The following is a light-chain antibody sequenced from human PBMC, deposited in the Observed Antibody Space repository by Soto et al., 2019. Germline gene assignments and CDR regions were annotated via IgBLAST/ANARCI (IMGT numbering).Light chain of an antibody. Sequence: QSVLTQPPSASGSPGQSVTISCTGTSSDVRGYNYVSWYQLHPGKAPKLIIYDVSQRPSGVPDRFSGSKSGNTASLTVSGLQAEDEADYYCSSYAGSNNLVFGGGTKLTVL. CDR2: DVS. CDR3: SSYAGSNNLV. V-gene: IGLV2-8*01. J-gene: IGLJ3*02. CDR1: SSDVRGYNY.